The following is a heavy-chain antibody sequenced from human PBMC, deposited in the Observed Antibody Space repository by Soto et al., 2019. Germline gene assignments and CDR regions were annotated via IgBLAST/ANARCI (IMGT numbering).Heavy chain of an antibody. J-gene: IGHJ4*02. CDR2: IDHSGST. CDR3: ARENSVSYYVEPYYFDY. Sequence: QVQLQESGPGLVKPSGTLSLTCAVSGGSISSSNWWSWVRQPPGKGLEWIGEIDHSGSTNYNPSLKSRVTRAVAKSKNQFSRKLSSVPAADTAVYYCARENSVSYYVEPYYFDYWFQVTLVTVSS. D-gene: IGHD1-26*01. CDR1: GGSISSSNW. V-gene: IGHV4-4*02.